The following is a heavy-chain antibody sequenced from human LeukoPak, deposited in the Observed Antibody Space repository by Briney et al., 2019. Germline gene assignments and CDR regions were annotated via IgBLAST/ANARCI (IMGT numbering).Heavy chain of an antibody. CDR2: ISSSSSYI. J-gene: IGHJ4*02. D-gene: IGHD6-19*01. CDR1: GFTFSSYS. V-gene: IGHV3-21*01. Sequence: GGSLRLSCAASGFTFSSYSMNWVRQTPGKGLEWVSSISSSSSYIYYADSVKGRFTISRDNAKNSLYLQMNSLRAEDTAVYYCARDPPTPRYSSGSYYWGQGTLVTVSS. CDR3: ARDPPTPRYSSGSYY.